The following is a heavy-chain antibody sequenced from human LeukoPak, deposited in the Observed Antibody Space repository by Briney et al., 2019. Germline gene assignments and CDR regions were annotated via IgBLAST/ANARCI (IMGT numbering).Heavy chain of an antibody. J-gene: IGHJ6*03. CDR1: GFTFSSYG. CDR2: ISYDGSNK. CDR3: AKGDRPQYYYDSSGYYSVETYYYYMDV. V-gene: IGHV3-30*18. Sequence: GRSLRLSCAASGFTFSSYGMHWVRQAPGKGLEWVAVISYDGSNKYYADSVKGRFTISRDNSKNTLYLQMNSLRAEDTAVYYCAKGDRPQYYYDSSGYYSVETYYYYMDVWGKGTTVTVSS. D-gene: IGHD3-22*01.